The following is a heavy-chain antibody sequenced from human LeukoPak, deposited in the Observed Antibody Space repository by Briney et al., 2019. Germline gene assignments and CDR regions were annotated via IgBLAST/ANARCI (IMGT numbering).Heavy chain of an antibody. D-gene: IGHD2-15*01. Sequence: SETLSLTCAVYGGPFSGYYWSWIRQPPGKGLEWIGEINHSGSTNYNPFLKSRVTISVDTSKNQFSLKLSSVTAADTAVYYCARGSVLENYCSGGSCYDGAGYWGQGTLVTVSS. CDR3: ARGSVLENYCSGGSCYDGAGY. J-gene: IGHJ4*02. CDR2: INHSGST. CDR1: GGPFSGYY. V-gene: IGHV4-34*01.